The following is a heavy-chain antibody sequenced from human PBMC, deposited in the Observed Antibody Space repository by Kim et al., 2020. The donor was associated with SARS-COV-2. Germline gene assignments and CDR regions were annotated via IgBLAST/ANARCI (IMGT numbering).Heavy chain of an antibody. CDR1: GIIFSSCG. Sequence: GGSLRLSCEVSGIIFSSCGIHWVRQAPGKGLEWVAGISYDGSNKYFGDSVKGRITISRDNSKNTVYLEMTSLRVEDTAVYYCARGRQQNCGDDCYQYDNWGQGTLVTVSS. J-gene: IGHJ4*02. D-gene: IGHD2-21*02. CDR3: ARGRQQNCGDDCYQYDN. V-gene: IGHV3-33*05. CDR2: ISYDGSNK.